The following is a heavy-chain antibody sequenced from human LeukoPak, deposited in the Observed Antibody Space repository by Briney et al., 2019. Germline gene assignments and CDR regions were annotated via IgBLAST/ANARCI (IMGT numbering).Heavy chain of an antibody. CDR1: GFTFSSYA. CDR3: TRVSGAYDVSDY. Sequence: GGSLRLSCAASGFTFSSYAMHWVRQAPGKGLEWVANIREDGSLQYYVDPVEGRFTISRDNARKSVFLQMNTLRVDDTAVYYCTRVSGAYDVSDYWGQGALVTVSS. D-gene: IGHD3-3*01. CDR2: IREDGSLQ. V-gene: IGHV3-7*03. J-gene: IGHJ4*02.